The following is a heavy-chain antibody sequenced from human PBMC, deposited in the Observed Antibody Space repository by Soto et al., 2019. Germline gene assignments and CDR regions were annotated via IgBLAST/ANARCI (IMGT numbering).Heavy chain of an antibody. Sequence: DSLKGRFTISRDNPKNSLYLQMNSLRAEDTAVYYCARALSSSWGDWYFDRWGRGTLVTVSS. CDR3: ARALSSSWGDWYFDR. D-gene: IGHD6-13*01. J-gene: IGHJ2*01. V-gene: IGHV3-7*01.